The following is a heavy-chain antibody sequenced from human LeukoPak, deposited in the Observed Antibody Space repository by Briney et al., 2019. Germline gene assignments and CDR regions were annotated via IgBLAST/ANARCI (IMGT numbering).Heavy chain of an antibody. V-gene: IGHV3-23*01. CDR2: ISVTGGDT. D-gene: IGHD1-14*01. Sequence: GGSLRLSCAASGFNFNNYAMSWVRQAPGKGLEWVSTISVTGGDTEYAHSVRGRFTISRDNSRNTLYLQMSSLRAEDTAVYYCAQDPSNRTFDCWGQGTLVTVSS. CDR3: AQDPSNRTFDC. CDR1: GFNFNNYA. J-gene: IGHJ4*02.